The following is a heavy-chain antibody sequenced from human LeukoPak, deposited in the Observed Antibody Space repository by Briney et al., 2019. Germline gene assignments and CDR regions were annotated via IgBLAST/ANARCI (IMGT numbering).Heavy chain of an antibody. Sequence: PSETLPLTCTVSGGSISSYYWSWIRQPPGKGLEWIGYIYYSGSTNYNPSLKSRVTISADTSKNQFSLKLSSVTAADTAVYYCARDRADLVGYYYYMDVWGKGTTVTVSS. D-gene: IGHD2-15*01. CDR2: IYYSGST. CDR3: ARDRADLVGYYYYMDV. V-gene: IGHV4-59*01. J-gene: IGHJ6*03. CDR1: GGSISSYY.